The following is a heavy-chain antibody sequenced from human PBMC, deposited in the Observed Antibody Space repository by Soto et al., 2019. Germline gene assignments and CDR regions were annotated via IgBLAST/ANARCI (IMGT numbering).Heavy chain of an antibody. CDR2: ISPGSRYP. D-gene: IGHD6-19*01. CDR1: GFTFGDSY. CDR3: AKGNASGWYFFDY. V-gene: IGHV3-11*05. J-gene: IGHJ4*02. Sequence: LRLSCAGSGFTFGDSYMSWIRQAPGKGLEWLSYISPGSRYPAYADSVKGRFTISRDNAKRSLYLQMNSLRAEDTAVYYCAKGNASGWYFFDYWGQGTLVTVSS.